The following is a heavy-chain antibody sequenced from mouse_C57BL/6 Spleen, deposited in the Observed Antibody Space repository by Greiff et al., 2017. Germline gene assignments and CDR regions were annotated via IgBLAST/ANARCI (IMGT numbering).Heavy chain of an antibody. D-gene: IGHD1-1*01. V-gene: IGHV6-3*01. CDR3: TAGLYYYAMDY. J-gene: IGHJ4*01. CDR2: IRLKSDNYST. Sequence: DVKLQESGGGLVQPGGSMKLSCVASGFTFSNYWMNWVRQSPEKGLEWVAQIRLKSDNYSTHYAESVKGRFTISRDDSKSSVYLQMNNLRAEDTGIDYCTAGLYYYAMDYWGQGTSVTVSS. CDR1: GFTFSNYW.